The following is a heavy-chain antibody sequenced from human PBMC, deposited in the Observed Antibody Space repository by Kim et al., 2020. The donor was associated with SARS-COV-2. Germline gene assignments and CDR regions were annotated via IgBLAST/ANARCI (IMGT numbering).Heavy chain of an antibody. D-gene: IGHD3-10*01. CDR3: ARGGTMVRGGNFDL. Sequence: ADSVKGRFTISRDKAKNSLYLQMNSLRAEDTAVYYCARGGTMVRGGNFDLWGRGTLVTVSS. J-gene: IGHJ2*01. V-gene: IGHV3-11*01.